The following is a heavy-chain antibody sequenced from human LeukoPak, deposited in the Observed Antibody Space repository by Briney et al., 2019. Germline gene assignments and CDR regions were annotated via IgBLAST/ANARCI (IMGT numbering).Heavy chain of an antibody. CDR1: GYTFTSYY. D-gene: IGHD1-26*01. CDR3: ARDRSVGATYNWFDP. V-gene: IGHV1-46*01. CDR2: INPSGGST. J-gene: IGHJ5*02. Sequence: ASVKVSCKASGYTFTSYYMHWVRQALGQGLEWMGIINPSGGSTSYAQKFQGRVTMTRDTSTSTVYMELSSLRSEDTAVYYCARDRSVGATYNWFDPWGQGTLVTVSS.